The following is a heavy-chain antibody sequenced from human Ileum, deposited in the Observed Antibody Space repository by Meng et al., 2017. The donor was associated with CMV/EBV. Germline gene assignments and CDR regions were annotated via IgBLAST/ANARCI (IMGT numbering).Heavy chain of an antibody. V-gene: IGHV3-30*04. CDR2: ISYDGSNR. CDR3: ARARVGAIRGPFDY. J-gene: IGHJ4*02. CDR1: GFTFRSYA. D-gene: IGHD1-26*01. Sequence: GESLKISCAASGFTFRSYAMHWVRQAPGRGLEWVAVISYDGSNRYQADSVRGRFTISRDNAKNILWLQMNSLRAEDTAVYFCARARVGAIRGPFDYWGQGTLVTVSS.